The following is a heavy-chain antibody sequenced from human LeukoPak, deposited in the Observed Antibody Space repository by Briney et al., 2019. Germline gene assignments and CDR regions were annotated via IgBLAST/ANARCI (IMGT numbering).Heavy chain of an antibody. CDR3: AKMSTSYDILTGYPDY. CDR2: ISWNSGSI. Sequence: GRSLRLSCAASGFTFDDYAMHWVRQAPGKGLEWVSGISWNSGSIGYADSVKGRFTISRDNAKNSLYLQMNSLRAEDMALYYCAKMSTSYDILTGYPDYWGQGTLVTVSS. CDR1: GFTFDDYA. D-gene: IGHD3-9*01. J-gene: IGHJ4*02. V-gene: IGHV3-9*03.